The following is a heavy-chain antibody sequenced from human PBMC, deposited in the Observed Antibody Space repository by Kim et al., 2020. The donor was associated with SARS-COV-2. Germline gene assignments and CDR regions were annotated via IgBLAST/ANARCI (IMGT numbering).Heavy chain of an antibody. D-gene: IGHD2-2*01. J-gene: IGHJ5*02. V-gene: IGHV3-30*01. CDR3: ASAPHPRGVVVPAAMGLDP. Sequence: GRFTISRDNSKNPLYLQMNSLRAEDTAVYYCASAPHPRGVVVPAAMGLDPWGQGTLVTVSS.